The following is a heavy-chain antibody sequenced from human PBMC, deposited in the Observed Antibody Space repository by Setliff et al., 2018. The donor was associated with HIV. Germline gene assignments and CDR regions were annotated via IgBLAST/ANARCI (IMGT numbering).Heavy chain of an antibody. V-gene: IGHV4-61*09. Sequence: SETLSLTCTVSGGSISSGSYYWNWIRQPAGRGLEWIGHIYTSGSTNYNPSLKSRVTISVDTSKNQFSLKLSSVTAADTAVYYCARAANYGDYIIRPYYYYYMDVWGKGTTGTVSS. CDR2: IYTSGST. D-gene: IGHD4-17*01. CDR3: ARAANYGDYIIRPYYYYYMDV. J-gene: IGHJ6*03. CDR1: GGSISSGSYY.